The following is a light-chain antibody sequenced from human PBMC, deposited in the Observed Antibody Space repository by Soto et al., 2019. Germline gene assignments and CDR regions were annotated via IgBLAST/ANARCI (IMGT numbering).Light chain of an antibody. V-gene: IGKV1-39*01. Sequence: DIQMTQSPSSLSASVGDRVTLTCRASQSISSYLNWYQERPGKAPKLLIYAASRVQSGVPSRFSGSGSGTEFTLTISSLQPEDFATYYCQQSYSIPTFGQGTKLEIK. CDR2: AAS. CDR1: QSISSY. CDR3: QQSYSIPT. J-gene: IGKJ2*01.